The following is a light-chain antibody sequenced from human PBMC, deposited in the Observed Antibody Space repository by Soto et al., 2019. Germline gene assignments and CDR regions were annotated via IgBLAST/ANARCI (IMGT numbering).Light chain of an antibody. CDR1: ETIRSNY. Sequence: ETVLTQSPGTLSLSPGERATLSCRASETIRSNYLAWYRQTPGQAPRLLIYGASNRGTGIADRFSGSGSETDLTLNISRQEPEYFALYYCQQYGSTPRTFGQGTKMQIK. V-gene: IGKV3-20*01. CDR3: QQYGSTPRT. CDR2: GAS. J-gene: IGKJ1*01.